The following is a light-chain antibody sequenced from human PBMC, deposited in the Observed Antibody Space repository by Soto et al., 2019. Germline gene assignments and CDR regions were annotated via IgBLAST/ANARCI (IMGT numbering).Light chain of an antibody. V-gene: IGKV1-5*01. CDR1: QSISSW. CDR2: DAS. Sequence: DIQMTQSPSTLSASVGDRVTITCRASQSISSWLAWYQQKPGKAPKLLIYDASNLESGVPSRFSGSGSGTEFTLTISSLQPDDFVTYYCQQYNSYYTFGQGTKLEIK. CDR3: QQYNSYYT. J-gene: IGKJ2*01.